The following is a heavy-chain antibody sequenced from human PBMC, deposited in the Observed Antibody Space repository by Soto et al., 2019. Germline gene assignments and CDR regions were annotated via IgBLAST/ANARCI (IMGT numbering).Heavy chain of an antibody. CDR3: ARLAPFGSGSYYSRDY. CDR2: IYYSGST. D-gene: IGHD3-10*01. CDR1: GGSISSSSYY. V-gene: IGHV4-39*01. J-gene: IGHJ4*02. Sequence: SETLSLTCTVSGGSISSSSYYWGWIRQPPGKGLEWIGSIYYSGSTYYNPSLKSRVTISVDTSKNQFSLKLSSVTAADTAVYYCARLAPFGSGSYYSRDYWGQGTLVTVSS.